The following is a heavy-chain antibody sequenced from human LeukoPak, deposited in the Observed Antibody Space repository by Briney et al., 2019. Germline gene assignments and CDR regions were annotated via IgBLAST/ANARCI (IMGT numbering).Heavy chain of an antibody. CDR2: INPNTGGT. Sequence: ASVTVSCKASGYTFTAYYMHWVRQAPGQGLEWLGWINPNTGGTNYAQKFQGRVTMTRDTSISTAYMELSRLRFDDTAVYYCARDDSFQFDYWGQGALVTVSS. D-gene: IGHD5-18*01. J-gene: IGHJ4*02. V-gene: IGHV1-2*02. CDR1: GYTFTAYY. CDR3: ARDDSFQFDY.